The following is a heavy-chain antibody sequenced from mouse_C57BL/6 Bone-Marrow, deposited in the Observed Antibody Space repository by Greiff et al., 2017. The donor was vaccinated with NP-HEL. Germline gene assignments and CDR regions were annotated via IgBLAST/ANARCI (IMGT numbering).Heavy chain of an antibody. V-gene: IGHV3-6*01. CDR1: GYSITSGYY. Sequence: EVQLVESGPGLVKPSQSLSLTCSVTGYSITSGYYWNWIRQFPGNKLEWMGYISYDGSNNYNPSLKNRIPITLDTSKNQFFLKLNSVTTEDTATYYCARGFSLPDYWGQGTTLTVSS. CDR3: ARGFSLPDY. D-gene: IGHD2-10*01. J-gene: IGHJ2*01. CDR2: ISYDGSN.